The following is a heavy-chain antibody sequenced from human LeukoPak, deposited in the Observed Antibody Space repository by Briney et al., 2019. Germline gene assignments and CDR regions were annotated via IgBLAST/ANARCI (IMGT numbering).Heavy chain of an antibody. V-gene: IGHV1-69*04. CDR1: GGTFSSHA. D-gene: IGHD3-22*01. CDR2: IIPKFDIT. Sequence: SVKVSCKASGGTFSSHAISWVRQAPGQGLEWMGRIIPKFDITNYAQKFQGRVTISADKSTNTAYMDLSSLSSEDTAVYYCAEDYSDSSGYNNLYYWGQGTLVTVSS. J-gene: IGHJ4*02. CDR3: AEDYSDSSGYNNLYY.